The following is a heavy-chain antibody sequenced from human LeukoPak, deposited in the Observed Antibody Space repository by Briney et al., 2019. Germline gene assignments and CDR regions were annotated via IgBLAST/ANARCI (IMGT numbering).Heavy chain of an antibody. CDR1: GGSISSGSYS. V-gene: IGHV4-30-2*01. CDR3: ARDLSGATAGVGY. D-gene: IGHD6-13*01. Sequence: SETLSLTCAVSGGSISSGSYSWSWIRQPPGKGLEWIGYIYPRGSTYYNPSLKSRVILSLDKSANQFSLNLSSVTAADTALYYCARDLSGATAGVGYWGQGTLVTVSS. J-gene: IGHJ4*02. CDR2: IYPRGST.